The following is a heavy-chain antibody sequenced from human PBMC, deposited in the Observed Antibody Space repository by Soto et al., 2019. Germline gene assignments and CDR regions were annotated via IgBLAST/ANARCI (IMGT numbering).Heavy chain of an antibody. J-gene: IGHJ4*02. D-gene: IGHD3-3*01. V-gene: IGHV3-15*07. CDR3: TTVSSYDFWSGYYAGPDY. CDR1: GFSFSNAW. CDR2: IKSKTDGGTT. Sequence: PGGALSLSCAASGFSFSNAWMKWGRPAPGKGLEWVGRIKSKTDGGTTDYAAPVKGRFTISRDDSKNTLYLQMNSLKTEDTAVYYCTTVSSYDFWSGYYAGPDYWGQGTLVTVS.